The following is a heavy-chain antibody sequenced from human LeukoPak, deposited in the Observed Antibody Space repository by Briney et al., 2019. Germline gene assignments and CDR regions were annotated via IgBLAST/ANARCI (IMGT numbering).Heavy chain of an antibody. CDR2: IKQDGSDK. V-gene: IGHV3-7*03. CDR1: GFTFSSYW. D-gene: IGHD6-13*01. J-gene: IGHJ4*02. CDR3: ARAPWAAAEFDF. Sequence: GGSLGLSCAASGFTFSSYWMSWVRQAPAKGLEWVANIKQDGSDKYYVDSVKGRFTISRDNAKNSLYLQMNSLRAEDTAVYYCARAPWAAAEFDFWGQGTLVTVSS.